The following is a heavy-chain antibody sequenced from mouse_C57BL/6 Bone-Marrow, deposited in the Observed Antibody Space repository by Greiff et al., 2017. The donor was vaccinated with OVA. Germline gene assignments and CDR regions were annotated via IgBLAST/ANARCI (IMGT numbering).Heavy chain of an antibody. Sequence: VQLQQAGPELVKPGASVKISCKASGYSFTDYNMNWVKQSNGKSPEWIGVNNPNYRATSYNHKVKAKATLAVDQSSSTAYMQLNSLTSVDSAVYYCARYYYDEGFAYWGQGTLVTVSA. V-gene: IGHV1-39*01. J-gene: IGHJ3*01. CDR1: GYSFTDYN. CDR2: NNPNYRAT. D-gene: IGHD2-4*01. CDR3: ARYYYDEGFAY.